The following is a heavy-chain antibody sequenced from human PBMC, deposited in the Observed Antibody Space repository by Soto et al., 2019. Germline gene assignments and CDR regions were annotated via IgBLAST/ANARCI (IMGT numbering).Heavy chain of an antibody. D-gene: IGHD3-9*01. V-gene: IGHV3-23*01. CDR2: ISGSGGST. CDR1: GFTFSSYA. CDR3: ARDGSRGYYDILTGYHHYGMDV. Sequence: GGSLRLSCAASGFTFSSYAMSWVRQAPGKGLEWVSAISGSGGSTYYADSVKGRVTMTTDTSTSTAYMELRSLRSDDTAVYYCARDGSRGYYDILTGYHHYGMDVWGQGTTVTVSS. J-gene: IGHJ6*02.